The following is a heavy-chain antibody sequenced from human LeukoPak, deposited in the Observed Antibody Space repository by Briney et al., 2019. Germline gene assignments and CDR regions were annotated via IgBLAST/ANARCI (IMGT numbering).Heavy chain of an antibody. CDR3: ARYVVYGSGKYYFDY. Sequence: SETLSLTCTASGGSISNSNYYWSWIRQPPGKELEWIASINYGGTTYYNPSLKSRVTISVDTSKNQFSLRLSSVTAADTAVYLCARYVVYGSGKYYFDYWGQGSLVTVSS. CDR1: GGSISNSNYY. J-gene: IGHJ4*02. D-gene: IGHD3-10*01. V-gene: IGHV4-39*01. CDR2: INYGGTT.